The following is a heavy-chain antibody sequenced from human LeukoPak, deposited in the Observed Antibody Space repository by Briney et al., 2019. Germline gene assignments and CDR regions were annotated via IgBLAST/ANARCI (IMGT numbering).Heavy chain of an antibody. V-gene: IGHV1-18*01. D-gene: IGHD6-13*01. CDR3: ARERIAAAGHYYYYGMDV. J-gene: IGHJ6*02. CDR2: ISAYNGNT. Sequence: ASVKVSCKASGYTFTSYGISWVRQAPGQGLEWMGWISAYNGNTNYAQKLQGRVTMTTDTSTSTAYMELRSLRSDDTAVYYCARERIAAAGHYYYYGMDVWGQGTTVTVSS. CDR1: GYTFTSYG.